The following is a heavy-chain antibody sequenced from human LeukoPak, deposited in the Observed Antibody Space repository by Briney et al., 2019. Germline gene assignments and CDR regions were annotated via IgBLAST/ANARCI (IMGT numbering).Heavy chain of an antibody. Sequence: GASVKVSCKASGYSFRDYWMHWVRQAPGQGLEWMGWIDPKTGNQNYAQKFQGRVTMNSDTSITTFYMELSRLTSNDTAVYYCARGGFHHGFDFWGQGTVVTVS. J-gene: IGHJ3*01. CDR1: GYSFRDYW. CDR3: ARGGFHHGFDF. CDR2: IDPKTGNQ. V-gene: IGHV1-2*02.